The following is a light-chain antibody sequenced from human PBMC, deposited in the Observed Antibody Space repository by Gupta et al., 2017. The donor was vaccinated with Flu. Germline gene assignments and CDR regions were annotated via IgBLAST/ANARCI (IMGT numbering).Light chain of an antibody. CDR3: DAWDDGVNDLWV. Sequence: VNISCSRGSCKIVGNVIRWYQHLRETATKLLIDSNNGRPTVAADRFSCSKSRTANSVTISDMEAEDEADYDCDAWDDGVNDLWVFGGGTRLTVL. CDR1: SCKIVGNV. J-gene: IGLJ3*02. V-gene: IGLV1-44*01. CDR2: SNN.